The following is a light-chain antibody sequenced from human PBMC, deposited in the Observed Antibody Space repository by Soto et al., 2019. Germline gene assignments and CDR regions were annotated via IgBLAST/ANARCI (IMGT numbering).Light chain of an antibody. CDR1: QSPSNW. Sequence: DIQMTQSTSTLSASVGDKVTITCRTSQSPSNWLAWYQHRPGKAPRLLIYDVSTLENGVPSRFSGSGSGTEFSLTNSDLQTSDFATYYCQLHIPNSPWVFGQGNTLEFK. V-gene: IGKV1-5*01. CDR3: QLHIPNSPWV. J-gene: IGKJ1*01. CDR2: DVS.